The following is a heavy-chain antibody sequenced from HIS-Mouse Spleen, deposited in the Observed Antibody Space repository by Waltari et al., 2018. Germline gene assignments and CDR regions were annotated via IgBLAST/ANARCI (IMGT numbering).Heavy chain of an antibody. Sequence: QLQLQESGPGLVKPSETLSLTCTVSGGSISSSSYYWGWIRQPPGKGLEWIGSIYYSGTPHSHPPLKVRVTISVDTSKNQFSLKLSSVTAADTAVYYCAREIPYSSSWYDWYFDLWGRGTLVTVSS. V-gene: IGHV4-39*07. CDR3: AREIPYSSSWYDWYFDL. J-gene: IGHJ2*01. CDR1: GGSISSSSYY. D-gene: IGHD6-13*01. CDR2: IYYSGTP.